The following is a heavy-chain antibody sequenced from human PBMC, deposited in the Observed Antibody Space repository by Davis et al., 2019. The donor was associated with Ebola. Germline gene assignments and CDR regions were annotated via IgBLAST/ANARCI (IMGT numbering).Heavy chain of an antibody. CDR1: GFTVSSNY. CDR2: IYSGGST. Sequence: GESLKISCAASGFTVSSNYMSWVRQAPGKGLEWVSVIYSGGSTYYADSVKGRFTISRDNAKNSLYLQMNSLRAEDTAVYYCARQITMVRGAIAGPYYYYYGMDVWGKGTTVTVSS. CDR3: ARQITMVRGAIAGPYYYYYGMDV. D-gene: IGHD3-10*01. V-gene: IGHV3-66*04. J-gene: IGHJ6*04.